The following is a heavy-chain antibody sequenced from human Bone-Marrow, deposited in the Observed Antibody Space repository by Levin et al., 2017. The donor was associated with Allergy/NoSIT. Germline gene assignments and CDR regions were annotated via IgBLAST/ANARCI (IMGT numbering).Heavy chain of an antibody. D-gene: IGHD1-14*01. V-gene: IGHV3-7*01. J-gene: IGHJ4*02. CDR3: AREPALVYSGDN. CDR2: IKQDGSEK. Sequence: GGSLRLSCAASGFSFSNYWMSWVRQARGKGLEWVANIKQDGSEKYYVDSVKGRFTISRDNAKNSLFLQMNSLRAEDTAVYYCAREPALVYSGDNWGQGTLVTVSS. CDR1: GFSFSNYW.